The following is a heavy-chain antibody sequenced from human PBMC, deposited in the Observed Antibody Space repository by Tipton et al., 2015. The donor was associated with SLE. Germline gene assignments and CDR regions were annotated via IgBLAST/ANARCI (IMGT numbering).Heavy chain of an antibody. J-gene: IGHJ4*02. CDR3: ARDLFSSGGDY. CDR1: GFTFDDYA. Sequence: SLRLSCAASGFTFDDYAMHWVRQAPGKGLEWVSGISWNSGSIGYADSVKGRFTISRDNAKNSLYLQMNSLRAEDTAVYYCARDLFSSGGDYWGQGTLVTVSS. CDR2: ISWNSGSI. V-gene: IGHV3-9*01. D-gene: IGHD6-19*01.